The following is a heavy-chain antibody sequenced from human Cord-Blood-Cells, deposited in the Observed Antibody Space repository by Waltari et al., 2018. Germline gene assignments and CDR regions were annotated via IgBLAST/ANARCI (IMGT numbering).Heavy chain of an antibody. V-gene: IGHV4-4*07. J-gene: IGHJ4*02. CDR3: ARETRTGAPYYLDY. Sequence: QVQLQESGPALVKPSETLPLTSTVSGGSISSYYSSWIRQSAGKGLEWIGRSSTSGSTNYNPTLKSRVAMSVDTSKNQFSLNLSSVAAAYTVVYYCARETRTGAPYYLDYWGQGTLVTGSS. CDR1: GGSISSYY. CDR2: SSTSGST. D-gene: IGHD1-1*01.